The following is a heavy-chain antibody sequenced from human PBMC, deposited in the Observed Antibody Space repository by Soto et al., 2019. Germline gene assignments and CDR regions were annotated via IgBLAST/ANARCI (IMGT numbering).Heavy chain of an antibody. CDR1: GFTVSSYY. Sequence: GGSLRLSCAASGFTVSSYYMSWVRQAPGKGLEWVSVVYSTGSTYYADSVKGRFTISRDISKNMIYLQIDSLRAEDTAVYYCAREGMGFGYWGQGTLVTVSS. J-gene: IGHJ4*02. CDR2: VYSTGST. D-gene: IGHD1-26*01. V-gene: IGHV3-53*01. CDR3: AREGMGFGY.